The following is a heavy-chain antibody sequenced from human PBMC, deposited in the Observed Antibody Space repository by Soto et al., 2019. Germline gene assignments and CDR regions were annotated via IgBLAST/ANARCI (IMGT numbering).Heavy chain of an antibody. J-gene: IGHJ5*02. CDR3: VRGVGGCLFDP. D-gene: IGHD2-8*01. CDR2: ISPGSRYP. Sequence: GGSLRLSCAGAGFTFGDSYMSWIRQAPGKGLEWLSYISPGSRYPAYADSVKGRFTISRDNAKRSLYLQMMSLAAEDTAIYYCVRGVGGCLFDPWGHGTMFTVSS. V-gene: IGHV3-11*06. CDR1: GFTFGDSY.